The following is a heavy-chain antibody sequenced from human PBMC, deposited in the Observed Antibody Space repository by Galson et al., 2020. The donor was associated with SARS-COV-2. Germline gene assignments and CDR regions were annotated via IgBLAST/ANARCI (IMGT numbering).Heavy chain of an antibody. J-gene: IGHJ4*02. CDR2: ISSSSSYI. Sequence: AGGSLRLSCAASGFTFSSYSMNWVRQAPGKGLEWVSSISSSSSYIYYADSVKGRFTISRDNAKNPLNLQMNSLRAEDTAVYYGARGPRGYSYGTIDYWGQGTLVTVSS. D-gene: IGHD5-18*01. CDR1: GFTFSSYS. V-gene: IGHV3-21*01. CDR3: ARGPRGYSYGTIDY.